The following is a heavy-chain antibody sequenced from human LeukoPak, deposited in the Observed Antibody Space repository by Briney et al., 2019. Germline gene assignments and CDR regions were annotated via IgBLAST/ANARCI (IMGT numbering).Heavy chain of an antibody. D-gene: IGHD6-6*01. CDR3: ARSFGAARPDYYYYMDV. CDR2: ISSSGSTI. Sequence: PGGSLRLSCAASGFTFSDYYMSWIRQAPGKGLEWVSYISSSGSTIYYADSVKGRFTISRDNAKNSLYLQMNSLRAGDTAVYYCARSFGAARPDYYYYMDVWGKGTTVTVSS. CDR1: GFTFSDYY. V-gene: IGHV3-11*04. J-gene: IGHJ6*03.